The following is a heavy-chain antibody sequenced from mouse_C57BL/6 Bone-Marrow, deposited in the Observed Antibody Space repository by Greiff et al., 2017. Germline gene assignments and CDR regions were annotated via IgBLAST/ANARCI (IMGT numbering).Heavy chain of an antibody. Sequence: QVQLQQSGAELVKPGASVKMSCKASGYTFTSYWITWVKQRPGQGLEWIGDIYPGSGSTNYNEKFKSKATLTVDTSSSTAYMQLSSLTSEDSAVYYCAREGLLPFYAMDYWGQGTSVTVSS. CDR1: GYTFTSYW. V-gene: IGHV1-55*01. J-gene: IGHJ4*01. CDR3: AREGLLPFYAMDY. D-gene: IGHD2-3*01. CDR2: IYPGSGST.